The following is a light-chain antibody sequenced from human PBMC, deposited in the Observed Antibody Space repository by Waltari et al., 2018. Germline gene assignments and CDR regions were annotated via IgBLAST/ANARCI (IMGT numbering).Light chain of an antibody. CDR2: CSY. CDR1: QSISTF. Sequence: DIQLTQAPSSLYASVGDGVTITCRASQSISTFLNGNQQKLRSAPKLRIYCSYSLQSGVPSTFRGSGSCTDFPLTISSLQPEDFATYYYHQSYRTPPYTFGQGTKVEIK. J-gene: IGKJ2*01. CDR3: HQSYRTPPYT. V-gene: IGKV1-39*01.